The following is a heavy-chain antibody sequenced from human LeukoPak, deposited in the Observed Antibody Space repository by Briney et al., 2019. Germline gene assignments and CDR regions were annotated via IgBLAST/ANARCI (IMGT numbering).Heavy chain of an antibody. Sequence: PSETLSLTCVVSGGSVSGYYWGWIRQPPGRGLEWIGYVYYSGSTNYNPSFKSRITISVDTSRNQFSLQLSSVTAADTAVYYCARIHRCCSGSACYVLDNWGQGTLVAVSS. J-gene: IGHJ4*02. CDR3: ARIHRCCSGSACYVLDN. CDR1: GGSVSGYY. D-gene: IGHD2-15*01. CDR2: VYYSGST. V-gene: IGHV4-59*02.